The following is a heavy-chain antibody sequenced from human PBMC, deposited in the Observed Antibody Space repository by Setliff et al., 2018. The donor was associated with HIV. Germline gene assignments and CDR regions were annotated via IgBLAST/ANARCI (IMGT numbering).Heavy chain of an antibody. J-gene: IGHJ4*02. CDR3: ARDFYYYDSSAPHPQTYYFDF. Sequence: VASVKVSCKASGYTFTSYGISWVRQAPGQGLEWMGWISAYNGNTNYAQKLQGRVTMTTDTSTSTAYMELRSLRSEDTAVYYCARDFYYYDSSAPHPQTYYFDFWGQGTLVTVSS. CDR1: GYTFTSYG. V-gene: IGHV1-18*01. CDR2: ISAYNGNT. D-gene: IGHD3-22*01.